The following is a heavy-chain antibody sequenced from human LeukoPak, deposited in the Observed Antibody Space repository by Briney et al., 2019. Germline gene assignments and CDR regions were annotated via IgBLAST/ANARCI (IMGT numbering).Heavy chain of an antibody. J-gene: IGHJ4*02. D-gene: IGHD3-3*01. V-gene: IGHV3-30-3*01. CDR3: ARGIDPHDFWFYFDY. Sequence: PGGSLRLSCAASGFTVSSYAMHWVRQAPGKGLEWVAVISYDGSNKYYADSVKGRFTISRDNSKNTLYLQMNSLRAEDTAVYYCARGIDPHDFWFYFDYWGQGTLVTVSS. CDR2: ISYDGSNK. CDR1: GFTVSSYA.